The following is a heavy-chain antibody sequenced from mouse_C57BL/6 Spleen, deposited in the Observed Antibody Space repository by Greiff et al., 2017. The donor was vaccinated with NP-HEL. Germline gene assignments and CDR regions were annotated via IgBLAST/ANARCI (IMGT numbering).Heavy chain of an antibody. CDR3: AIYYGSSRDYYAMDY. CDR2: IHPSDSDT. Sequence: AQLQQPGAELVKPGASVKVSCKASGYTFTSYWMHWVKQRPGQGLEWIGRIHPSDSDTNYNQKFKGKATLTVDKSSSTAYMQLSSLTSEDSAVYYCAIYYGSSRDYYAMDYWGQGTSVTVSS. D-gene: IGHD1-1*01. J-gene: IGHJ4*01. CDR1: GYTFTSYW. V-gene: IGHV1-74*01.